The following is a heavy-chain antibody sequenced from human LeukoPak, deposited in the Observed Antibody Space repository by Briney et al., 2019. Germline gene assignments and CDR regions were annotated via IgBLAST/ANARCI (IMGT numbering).Heavy chain of an antibody. CDR3: ARSYGDYIFDY. J-gene: IGHJ4*02. Sequence: SQTLSLTCTVSGGSISSGGYSWSWIRQPPGKGLEWIGYIYHSGSTYYNPSLKSRVTISVDRSKNQFSLKLSSVTAADTAVYYCARSYGDYIFDYWGQGTLVTVSS. CDR1: GGSISSGGYS. CDR2: IYHSGST. V-gene: IGHV4-30-2*01. D-gene: IGHD4-17*01.